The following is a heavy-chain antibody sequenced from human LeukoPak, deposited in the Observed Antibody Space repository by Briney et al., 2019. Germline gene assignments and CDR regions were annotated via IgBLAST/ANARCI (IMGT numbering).Heavy chain of an antibody. Sequence: SETLSLICTVSGYSISSGYYWGWMRQPPGKGLEWIGRIYHSGSTYYHPVLKSRGNISGGQFNYHFLLKLSSVTAADTAVYYCARLTWHSRGNDYWGQGTLVTVSS. V-gene: IGHV4-38-2*02. J-gene: IGHJ4*02. D-gene: IGHD6-13*01. CDR3: ARLTWHSRGNDY. CDR2: IYHSGST. CDR1: GYSISSGYY.